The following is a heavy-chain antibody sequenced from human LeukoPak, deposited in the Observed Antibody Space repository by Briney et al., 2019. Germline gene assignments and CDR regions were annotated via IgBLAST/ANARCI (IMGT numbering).Heavy chain of an antibody. CDR1: GFTVSSNY. J-gene: IGHJ6*02. CDR3: ARPRYSNYGMDV. D-gene: IGHD4-11*01. Sequence: PGGSLRLSCAASGFTVSSNYMSWVRQAPGKGLEWVSVIYSGGSTYYADSVKGRFTISRDNSKNTLYLQMNSLRAEDTAVYYCARPRYSNYGMDVWGQGTTVIVSS. CDR2: IYSGGST. V-gene: IGHV3-53*01.